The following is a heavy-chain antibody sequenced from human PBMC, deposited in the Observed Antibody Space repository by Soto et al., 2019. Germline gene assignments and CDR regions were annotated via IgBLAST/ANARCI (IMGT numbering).Heavy chain of an antibody. J-gene: IGHJ6*02. V-gene: IGHV3-30-3*01. Sequence: VQLLESGGGLVQPGGSLRLSCAASGFTFSTYAMSWVRQAPGKGLDWVAVISYDGSNKYYADSVKGRFTISRDNSKNTLYLQMNSLRAEDTAVYYCARDGLVAVAGTHYYYYYGMDVWGQGTTVTVSS. CDR1: GFTFSTYA. D-gene: IGHD6-19*01. CDR3: ARDGLVAVAGTHYYYYYGMDV. CDR2: ISYDGSNK.